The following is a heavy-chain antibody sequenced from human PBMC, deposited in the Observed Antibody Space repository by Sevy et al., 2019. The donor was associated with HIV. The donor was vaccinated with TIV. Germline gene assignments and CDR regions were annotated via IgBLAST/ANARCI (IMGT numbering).Heavy chain of an antibody. J-gene: IGHJ4*02. CDR3: ARVKSYDILTGYSPFDY. Sequence: GGSLRLSCAASGFTFSSYSMNWVREAPGKGLEWVSSISSSSSYIYYADSMKGRFTISRDNAKNSLYLQMNSLRAEDTAVYYCARVKSYDILTGYSPFDYWGQGTLVTVSS. CDR1: GFTFSSYS. CDR2: ISSSSSYI. V-gene: IGHV3-21*01. D-gene: IGHD3-9*01.